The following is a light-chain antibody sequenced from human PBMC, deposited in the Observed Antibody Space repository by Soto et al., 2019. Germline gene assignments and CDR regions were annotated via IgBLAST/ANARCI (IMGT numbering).Light chain of an antibody. V-gene: IGKV1-5*01. CDR3: QQYDSSSPT. Sequence: DIQMTQSPSTLSASVGDGVTITCRASQNISVWLAWYQQRPGKAPKFLIYDASNLETGVSSRFSGSGSGTEFTLTIRSLQPDDFATYYGQQYDSSSPTFGQGTKLEIK. J-gene: IGKJ2*01. CDR2: DAS. CDR1: QNISVW.